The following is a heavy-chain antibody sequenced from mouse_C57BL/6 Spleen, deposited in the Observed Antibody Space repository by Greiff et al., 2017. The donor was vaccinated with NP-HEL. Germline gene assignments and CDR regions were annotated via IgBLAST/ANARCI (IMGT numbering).Heavy chain of an antibody. V-gene: IGHV1-55*01. CDR1: GYTFTSYW. CDR2: IYPGSGST. J-gene: IGHJ4*01. D-gene: IGHD2-5*01. CDR3: ARTHSNYVHYYAMDY. Sequence: QVQLQQSGAELVKPGASVKMSCKASGYTFTSYWITWVKQRPGQGLEWIGDIYPGSGSTNYNEKFKSKATLTVDTSSSTAYMQLSSLTSEDSAVYYCARTHSNYVHYYAMDYWGQGTSVTVSS.